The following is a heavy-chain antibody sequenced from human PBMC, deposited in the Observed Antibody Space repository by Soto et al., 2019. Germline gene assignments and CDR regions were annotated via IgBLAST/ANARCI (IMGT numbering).Heavy chain of an antibody. CDR2: INHSGST. J-gene: IGHJ4*02. CDR1: GGSFSGYY. V-gene: IGHV4-34*01. Sequence: PSETLSLTCAVYGGSFSGYYWSWIRQPPRKGLEWIGEINHSGSTNYNPSLKSRVTISVDTSKNQFSLKLSSVTAADTAVYYCARAWTTDDYWGQGTLVTVSS. CDR3: ARAWTTDDY. D-gene: IGHD4-17*01.